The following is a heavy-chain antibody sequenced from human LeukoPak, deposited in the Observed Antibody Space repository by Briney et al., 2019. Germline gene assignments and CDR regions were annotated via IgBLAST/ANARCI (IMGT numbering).Heavy chain of an antibody. CDR2: ISYDGSNK. CDR1: GFTFSSYG. V-gene: IGHV3-30*18. J-gene: IGHJ3*01. CDR3: AKALGDYV. Sequence: PGRSLRLSCAASGFTFSSYGMHWVRQAPGKGLEWVAVISYDGSNKYYADSVKGRFTISRDNSKNTLYLQMNSLRAEDTAVYYCAKALGDYVWGQGTMVTVSS. D-gene: IGHD4-17*01.